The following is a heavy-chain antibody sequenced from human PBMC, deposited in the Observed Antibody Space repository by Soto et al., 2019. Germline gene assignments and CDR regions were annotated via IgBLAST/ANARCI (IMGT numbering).Heavy chain of an antibody. J-gene: IGHJ6*02. CDR3: ARLGYSSGWYRNYYYYYGMDV. CDR1: GYTFTSYD. V-gene: IGHV1-8*01. D-gene: IGHD6-19*01. Sequence: ASVKVSCKASGYTFTSYDINWVRQATGQGLEWMGWMNPNSGNTGYAQKFQGRVTMTRNTSISTAYMELSSLRSEDTAVYYCARLGYSSGWYRNYYYYYGMDVWGQGTTVTVSS. CDR2: MNPNSGNT.